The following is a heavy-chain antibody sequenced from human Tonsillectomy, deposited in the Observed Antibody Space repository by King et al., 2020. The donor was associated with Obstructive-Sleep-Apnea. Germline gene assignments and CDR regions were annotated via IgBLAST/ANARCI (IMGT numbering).Heavy chain of an antibody. CDR2: IYYTGST. D-gene: IGHD6-19*01. Sequence: VQLQESGPGLVKPSETLSLTCTVSGGSISSYYWSWIRQPPGKGLEWIGYIYYTGSTNYNPSLKSRVTISVDTSKKQFSLKLSSVTAADTAVYFCARTAVAGIIGWFDPWGQGTLVTVSS. CDR1: GGSISSYY. V-gene: IGHV4-59*01. J-gene: IGHJ5*02. CDR3: ARTAVAGIIGWFDP.